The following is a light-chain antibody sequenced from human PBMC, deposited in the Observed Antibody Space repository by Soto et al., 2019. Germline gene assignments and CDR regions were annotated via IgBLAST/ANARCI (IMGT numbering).Light chain of an antibody. V-gene: IGKV1-5*03. CDR1: QSISSW. CDR2: KAS. CDR3: QHYNSYSEA. J-gene: IGKJ1*01. Sequence: DIQMTQSPSTLSASVGDRVTITCRASQSISSWLAWYPQKPGKAPKLLIYKASTLKSGVPSRFSGSGSGTEFTLTISSLQPDDFATYYCQHYNSYSEAFGQRTKVDIK.